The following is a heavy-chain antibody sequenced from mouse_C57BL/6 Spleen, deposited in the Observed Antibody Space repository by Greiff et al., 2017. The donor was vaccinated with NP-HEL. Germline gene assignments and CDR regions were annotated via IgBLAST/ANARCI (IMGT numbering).Heavy chain of an antibody. V-gene: IGHV1-69*01. D-gene: IGHD4-1*01. CDR1: GYTFTSYW. CDR2: IDPSDSYT. CDR3: ARRGNWEGYYAMDY. Sequence: VQLQQPGAELVMPGASVKLSCKASGYTFTSYWMHWVKQRPGQGLEWIGEIDPSDSYTNYNQKFKGKSTLTVDKSSSTAYMQLSSLTSEDSAVYYCARRGNWEGYYAMDYWGQGTSVTVSS. J-gene: IGHJ4*01.